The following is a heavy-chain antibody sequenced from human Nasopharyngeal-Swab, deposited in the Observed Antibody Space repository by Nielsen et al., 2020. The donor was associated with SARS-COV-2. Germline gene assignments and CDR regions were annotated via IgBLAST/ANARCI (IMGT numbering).Heavy chain of an antibody. J-gene: IGHJ6*02. CDR2: IYPRASDT. CDR1: GYSFTSYW. V-gene: IGHV5-51*01. Sequence: GESLKISCKGSGYSFTSYWIAWVRQMPGKGLEWMGIIYPRASDTRYSPSFQGQVTLSADKSISTAYLQWSSLKASDTAMYYCVRPEGVATSFKYYFQYGMDVWGQGTMVTVPS. D-gene: IGHD5-12*01. CDR3: VRPEGVATSFKYYFQYGMDV.